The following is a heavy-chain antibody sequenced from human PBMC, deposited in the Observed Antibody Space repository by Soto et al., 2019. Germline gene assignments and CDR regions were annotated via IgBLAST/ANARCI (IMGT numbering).Heavy chain of an antibody. CDR2: MSSSGTNI. Sequence: QVQLVESGGGLVKPGGFLRLSCAASGFTLSDYYMSWMRQAPGKGLEWVSYMSSSGTNIYYADSVKGRFTISRDNAKDSLYLQMNSLRAEDTAVYYCARDNSNYNYFDYWGQGTLVTVSS. J-gene: IGHJ4*02. D-gene: IGHD4-4*01. CDR1: GFTLSDYY. CDR3: ARDNSNYNYFDY. V-gene: IGHV3-11*01.